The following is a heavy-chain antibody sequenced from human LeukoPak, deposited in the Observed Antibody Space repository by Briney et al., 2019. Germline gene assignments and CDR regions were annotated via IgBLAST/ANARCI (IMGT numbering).Heavy chain of an antibody. CDR1: GFAFNDHV. CDR3: AKAGYTFAPYYFDY. V-gene: IGHV3-23*01. D-gene: IGHD5-24*01. Sequence: PGGSLRLSCAASGFAFNDHVMNWVRQAPGKGLEWVSTISGSGGSKFFAGSVKGRFTISRDNSRNRLFLHMDSLRADDTAVYYCAKAGYTFAPYYFDYWGQGTLVTVSS. CDR2: ISGSGGSK. J-gene: IGHJ4*02.